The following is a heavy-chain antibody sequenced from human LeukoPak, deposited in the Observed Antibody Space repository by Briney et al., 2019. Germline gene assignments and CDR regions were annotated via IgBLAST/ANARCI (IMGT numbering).Heavy chain of an antibody. Sequence: SETLSLTCTVSGGSISSRSYYWGWIRQPPGKGLEWIGRICYSGSTYYNPSLKSRVTLSVDTSKNQFSLKQSSVTAAGPALYFCAIPYYYGSGFDHRGQGAMVSVSS. J-gene: IGHJ4*02. D-gene: IGHD3-10*01. V-gene: IGHV4-39*01. CDR3: AIPYYYGSGFDH. CDR2: ICYSGST. CDR1: GGSISSRSYY.